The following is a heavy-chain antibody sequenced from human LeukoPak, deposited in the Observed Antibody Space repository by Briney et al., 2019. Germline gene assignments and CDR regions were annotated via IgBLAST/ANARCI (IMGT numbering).Heavy chain of an antibody. V-gene: IGHV4-34*01. CDR3: ARGVGDRSGWYSVY. Sequence: PSETLSLTCAVYGGSFSGYHWTWIRQPPGKGLEWIGEINHSGSTNYNPSLKSRVTISVDTSKNQFSLKLSSVTAADTAVYYCARGVGDRSGWYSVYGGQGPLVTVSS. CDR1: GGSFSGYH. D-gene: IGHD6-19*01. CDR2: INHSGST. J-gene: IGHJ4*02.